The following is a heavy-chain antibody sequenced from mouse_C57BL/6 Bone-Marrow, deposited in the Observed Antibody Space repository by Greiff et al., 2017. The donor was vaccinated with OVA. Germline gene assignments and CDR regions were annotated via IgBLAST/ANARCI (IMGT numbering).Heavy chain of an antibody. CDR1: GYTFTSYW. CDR2: IDPSDSYT. CDR3: AIYCGNYTWFAY. J-gene: IGHJ3*01. D-gene: IGHD2-1*01. Sequence: QVQLQQPGAELVKPGASVTLSCKASGYTFTSYWMQWVKQRPGQGLEWIGEIDPSDSYTNYNQKFKGKATLTVDTSSSTAYMQLSSLTSEDSAVYYCAIYCGNYTWFAYWGQGTLVTVSA. V-gene: IGHV1-50*01.